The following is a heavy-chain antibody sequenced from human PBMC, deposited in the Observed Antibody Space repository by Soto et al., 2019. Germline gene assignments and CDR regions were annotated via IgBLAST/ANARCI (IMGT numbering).Heavy chain of an antibody. CDR3: ATTYKLRVDTYHFDF. CDR1: GFTFSNSG. D-gene: IGHD3-10*01. J-gene: IGHJ4*02. V-gene: IGHV3-33*01. Sequence: QVQLVESGGGVVQPGGSLRLSCEASGFTFSNSGMNWVRQAPGKGLEWVAVIWYDGSHQYYADSVKGRFTISRDNSQNTVYLQMNSLSVEDAGVYYCATTYKLRVDTYHFDFWGQGTLVTVSS. CDR2: IWYDGSHQ.